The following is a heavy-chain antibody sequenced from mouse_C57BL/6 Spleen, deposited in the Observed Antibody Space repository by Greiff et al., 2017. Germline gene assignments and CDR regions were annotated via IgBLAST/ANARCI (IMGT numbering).Heavy chain of an antibody. CDR2: IYPRDGST. Sequence: QVQLQQSDAELVKPGASVKISCKVSGYTFTDHTIHWMKQRPEQGLEWIGYIYPRDGSTKYNEKFKGKATLTADKSSSTAYMQLNSLTSEDSAVYFCVYYSNYVDYAMDYWGQGTSVTVSS. CDR3: VYYSNYVDYAMDY. J-gene: IGHJ4*01. CDR1: GYTFTDHT. V-gene: IGHV1-78*01. D-gene: IGHD2-5*01.